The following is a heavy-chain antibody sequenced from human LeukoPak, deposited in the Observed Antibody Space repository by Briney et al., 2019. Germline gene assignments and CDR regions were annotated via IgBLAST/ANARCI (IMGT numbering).Heavy chain of an antibody. V-gene: IGHV3-7*01. CDR1: GFTFSSYW. D-gene: IGHD2-21*02. CDR3: ARDCGGDCYPIYYFDY. J-gene: IGHJ4*02. CDR2: IKQDGSEK. Sequence: GGSLRLSCAASGFTFSSYWMSWVRQAPGKGLEWVANIKQDGSEKYYVDSAKGRFTISRDNAKNPLYLQMNSLRAEDTAVYYCARDCGGDCYPIYYFDYWGQGTLVTVSS.